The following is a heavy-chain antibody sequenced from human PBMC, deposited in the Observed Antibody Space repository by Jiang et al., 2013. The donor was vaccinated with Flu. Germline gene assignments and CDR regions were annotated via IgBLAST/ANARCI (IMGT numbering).Heavy chain of an antibody. Sequence: PTQTLTLTCTFSGFSLSTTGVGVGWIRQPPRKRPSEWLALIYWNDDQRYSPSLKSRLTITKDTSKNQVVLTMTTMDPVDTATYYCAHRRLGSYIYSHYSFDFWGQGILVTVSS. CDR1: GFSLSTTGVG. V-gene: IGHV2-5*01. D-gene: IGHD3-16*01. J-gene: IGHJ4*02. CDR3: AHRRLGSYIYSHYSFDF. CDR2: IYWNDDQ.